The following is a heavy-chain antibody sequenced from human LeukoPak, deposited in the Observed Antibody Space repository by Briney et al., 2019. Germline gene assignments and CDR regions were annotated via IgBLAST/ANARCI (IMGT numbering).Heavy chain of an antibody. Sequence: GALRLSCAASGFTFSSYGMHWVRQAPGKGLEGVAFIRYDGSNKYYSDSVKGRFTISRDNSKNTLYLQMNSLRAEDTAVYYCAKDKKVSSSWYFDYWGQGTLVTVSS. CDR1: GFTFSSYG. D-gene: IGHD6-13*01. CDR3: AKDKKVSSSWYFDY. V-gene: IGHV3-30*02. CDR2: IRYDGSNK. J-gene: IGHJ4*02.